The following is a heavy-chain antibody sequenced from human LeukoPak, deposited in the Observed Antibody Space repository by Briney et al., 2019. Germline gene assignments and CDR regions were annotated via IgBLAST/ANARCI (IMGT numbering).Heavy chain of an antibody. D-gene: IGHD3-22*01. CDR1: GFTFSSYS. CDR3: AKEGVVVVIIPLDY. V-gene: IGHV3-21*04. J-gene: IGHJ4*02. Sequence: PGGSLRLSCAAPGFTFSSYSMNWVRQAPGKGLEWVSSISSSSSYIYYADSVKGRFTISRDNSKNTLSLQMNSLRAEDTAVYYCAKEGVVVVIIPLDYWGQGTMVTVSS. CDR2: ISSSSSYI.